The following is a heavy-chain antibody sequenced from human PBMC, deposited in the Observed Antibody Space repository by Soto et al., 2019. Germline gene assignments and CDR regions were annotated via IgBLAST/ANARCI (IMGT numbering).Heavy chain of an antibody. CDR3: ALHFVATGGRYFDL. Sequence: PGGSLRLSCAASGFIFSDYYMSWVRQAPGKGLEWISYISNTNSPLDYADSVKGRFTVSRDDAKKSLYLQMNSLRAEDTAVYYCALHFVATGGRYFDLWGRGTLVTVSS. D-gene: IGHD6-13*01. CDR2: ISNTNSPL. J-gene: IGHJ2*01. V-gene: IGHV3-11*01. CDR1: GFIFSDYY.